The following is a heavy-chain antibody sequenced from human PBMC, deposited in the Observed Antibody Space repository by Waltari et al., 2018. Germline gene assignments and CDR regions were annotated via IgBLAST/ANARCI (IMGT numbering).Heavy chain of an antibody. V-gene: IGHV3-7*01. D-gene: IGHD3-10*01. CDR2: IKQDGTEK. CDR3: TRAASSSLMDP. J-gene: IGHJ5*02. CDR1: GLTFSHYW. Sequence: EVQLVESGGGLVQPGGSLRLYCIGSGLTFSHYWMAWVRQAPGKGLEWVANIKQDGTEKNYVDSVKGRFTISRDNAKNSLYLHMNSLRVEDTAFYYCTRAASSSLMDPWGQGTLVSVSS.